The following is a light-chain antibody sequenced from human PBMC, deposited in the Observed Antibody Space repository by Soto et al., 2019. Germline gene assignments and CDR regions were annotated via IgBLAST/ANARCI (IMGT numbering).Light chain of an antibody. CDR2: DAS. Sequence: EIVLTQSPDTLSLSPGERATLSCRASQSVSSYLAWYQQKPGQAPRLLIYDASNRATGIPARFSGSGSGTDFTLTISSLDPEDFAVYYCQQPSGFGGGTKVEIK. CDR3: QQPSG. J-gene: IGKJ4*01. V-gene: IGKV3-11*01. CDR1: QSVSSY.